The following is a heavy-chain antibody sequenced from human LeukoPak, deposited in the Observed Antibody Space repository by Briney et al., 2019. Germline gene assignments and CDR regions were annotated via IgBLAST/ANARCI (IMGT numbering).Heavy chain of an antibody. V-gene: IGHV4-34*01. Sequence: SETLSLTCAVYGGSFSGYYWGWIRQPPGKGLEWIGEISHRGSTNYNPSLKSRVSISVDTSKNQFSLKLTSVTAADTAVYHCAGKAVARPYFHYWRQGTLVTVPS. D-gene: IGHD6-19*01. J-gene: IGHJ4*02. CDR2: ISHRGST. CDR1: GGSFSGYY. CDR3: AGKAVARPYFHY.